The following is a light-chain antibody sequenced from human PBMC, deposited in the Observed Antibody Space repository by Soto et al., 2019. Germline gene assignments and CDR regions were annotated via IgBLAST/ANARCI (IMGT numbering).Light chain of an antibody. J-gene: IGLJ3*02. CDR1: TNDVGGYNY. CDR3: SSYTSSYTWI. CDR2: GVT. V-gene: IGLV2-14*03. Sequence: QSVLTQPASVSGSPGQSITISCSGTTNDVGGYNYVSWYQQHPGKAPKLLIYGVTDRPSGVSSRFSGPKSGNAASLTISGLQAEDEGDYYCSSYTSSYTWIFGGGTKVTVL.